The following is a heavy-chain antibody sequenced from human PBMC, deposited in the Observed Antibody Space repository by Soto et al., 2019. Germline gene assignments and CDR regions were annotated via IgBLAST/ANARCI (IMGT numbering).Heavy chain of an antibody. CDR1: GYTFTSYG. V-gene: IGHV1-18*01. D-gene: IGHD6-19*01. CDR2: ISAYNGNT. J-gene: IGHJ3*02. CDR3: ATTVVGSSGLDAFDI. Sequence: ASVKVSCKASGYTFTSYGISWVRQAPGQGLEWMGWISAYNGNTNYAQKLQGRVTMTTDTSTSTAYMELRSLRSDDTAVYYCATTVVGSSGLDAFDIWGQGTMVTVSS.